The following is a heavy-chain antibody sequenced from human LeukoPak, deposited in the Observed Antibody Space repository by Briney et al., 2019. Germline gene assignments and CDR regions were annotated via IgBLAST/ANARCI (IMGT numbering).Heavy chain of an antibody. CDR1: GFTFSGYA. CDR2: ISSNGGCS. J-gene: IGHJ4*02. V-gene: IGHV3-64*01. D-gene: IGHD5-12*01. CDR3: ARDRGYSGYDPLFDY. Sequence: PGGSLRLSCAASGFTFSGYAMSWVRQAPGKGLEYVSPISSNGGCSYYANSVKGRFTISRDNSKNTLYLQMGSLRAEDMAVYYCARDRGYSGYDPLFDYWGQGTLVTVSS.